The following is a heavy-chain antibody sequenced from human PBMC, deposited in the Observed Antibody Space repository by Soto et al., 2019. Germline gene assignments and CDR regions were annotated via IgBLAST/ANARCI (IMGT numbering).Heavy chain of an antibody. Sequence: SETLSLTWTVSGASISSYYWSWIRQPPGKGLEWIGYVYYSESTNYNPSLKSRVTISVDTSKNQFSLKLSSVTAADTAVYYCARHWSGSRSYTFDYWGPGTLVTVSS. D-gene: IGHD1-26*01. CDR1: GASISSYY. CDR2: VYYSEST. CDR3: ARHWSGSRSYTFDY. J-gene: IGHJ4*02. V-gene: IGHV4-59*08.